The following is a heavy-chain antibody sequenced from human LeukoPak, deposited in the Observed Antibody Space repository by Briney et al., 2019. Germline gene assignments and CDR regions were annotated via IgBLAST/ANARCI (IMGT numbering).Heavy chain of an antibody. CDR2: ISSSSSYI. CDR1: GFTFSSYS. J-gene: IGHJ4*02. D-gene: IGHD5-18*01. V-gene: IGHV3-21*04. Sequence: GGSLRLSCAASGFTFSSYSMNWVRQAPGKGLEWVSSISSSSSYIYYADSVKGRFTISRDNAKNSLYLQMNSLRAEDTAVYYCARDRGYSYGLAYWGQGTLVTVSS. CDR3: ARDRGYSYGLAY.